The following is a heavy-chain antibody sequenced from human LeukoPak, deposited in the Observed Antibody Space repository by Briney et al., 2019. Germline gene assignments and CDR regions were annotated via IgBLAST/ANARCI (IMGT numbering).Heavy chain of an antibody. V-gene: IGHV3-9*01. Sequence: GRSLRLSCAASGFAFDDYAMHWVRQAPGKGLEWVSGISWNSGSIGYADSVKGRFTISRDNAKNSLYLQMNSLRAEDTALYYCAKDKGTTLYYYYGMDVWGQGTTVTVSS. D-gene: IGHD1-7*01. J-gene: IGHJ6*02. CDR2: ISWNSGSI. CDR3: AKDKGTTLYYYYGMDV. CDR1: GFAFDDYA.